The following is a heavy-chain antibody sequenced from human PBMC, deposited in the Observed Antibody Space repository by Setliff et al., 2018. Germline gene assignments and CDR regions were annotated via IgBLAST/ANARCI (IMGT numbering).Heavy chain of an antibody. J-gene: IGHJ6*03. CDR2: IYHSGST. D-gene: IGHD3-10*01. CDR3: ARDTLLRGSRRSMDV. Sequence: SETLSLTCAVSGGSISSSNWWSWVRQPPGKGLEWIGEIYHSGSTNYNPSLKSRVTISVDKSKNQFSLKLSSVTAADTAVYYCARDTLLRGSRRSMDVWGKGTTVTVSS. V-gene: IGHV4-4*02. CDR1: GGSISSSNW.